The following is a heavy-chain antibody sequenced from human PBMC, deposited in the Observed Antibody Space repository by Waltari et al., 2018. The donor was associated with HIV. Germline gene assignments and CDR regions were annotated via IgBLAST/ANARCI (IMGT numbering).Heavy chain of an antibody. V-gene: IGHV3-30-3*01. Sequence: VHLVVSGGGVAPPGWSLTLACAAPGYILNAHPLHWVRQAPGKGLEWISFISYDGVNQNYADSVKGRFTISRDDSRSRLYLQMNSLRREDTAVYYCVRESKLPGEFYPFEYWGQGTLVTVSS. CDR1: GYILNAHP. CDR2: ISYDGVNQ. D-gene: IGHD3-10*01. CDR3: VRESKLPGEFYPFEY. J-gene: IGHJ4*02.